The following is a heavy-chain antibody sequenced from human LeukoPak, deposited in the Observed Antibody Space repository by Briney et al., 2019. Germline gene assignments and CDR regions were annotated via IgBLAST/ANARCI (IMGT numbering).Heavy chain of an antibody. CDR2: IYHSGIP. D-gene: IGHD3-10*01. CDR3: ARGGSGSYIDAFDI. J-gene: IGHJ3*02. Sequence: SETLSLTCTVSGYSINSGYYWGLIRQPPGKGLEWIGCIYHSGIPYYNPSLKSRVTISVDTSKNQFSLKLTSVTAADTAVYYCARGGSGSYIDAFDIWGQGTMVTVSS. CDR1: GYSINSGYY. V-gene: IGHV4-38-2*02.